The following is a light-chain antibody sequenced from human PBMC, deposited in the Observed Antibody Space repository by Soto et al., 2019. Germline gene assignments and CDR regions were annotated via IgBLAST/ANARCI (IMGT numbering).Light chain of an antibody. CDR1: NSDVGGYNY. CDR2: DVS. J-gene: IGLJ3*02. V-gene: IGLV2-14*01. Sequence: QSALTQPASVSGSPGQSIAISCTGTNSDVGGYNYVSWYQQHPGKAPKLMIYDVSNRPSGVSNRFSGSKSGNTASLTISGLQAEDEADYYCSSFTPTSTWVFGGGTKLTVL. CDR3: SSFTPTSTWV.